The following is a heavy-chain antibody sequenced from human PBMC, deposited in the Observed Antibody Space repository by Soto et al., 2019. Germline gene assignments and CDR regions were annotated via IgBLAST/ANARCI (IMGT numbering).Heavy chain of an antibody. CDR2: INPNSGDT. J-gene: IGHJ3*02. D-gene: IGHD6-13*01. CDR3: AREGGGIAAAGAGDDSFDT. Sequence: XSVKVSCKASGYSLSYYYLQWVRQAPGQGLEWMGWINPNSGDTNYAQKFQGRVTLTRDTSINTAYMELTSLKLDDTAVYYCAREGGGIAAAGAGDDSFDTWGQGKMVTVSS. V-gene: IGHV1-2*02. CDR1: GYSLSYYY.